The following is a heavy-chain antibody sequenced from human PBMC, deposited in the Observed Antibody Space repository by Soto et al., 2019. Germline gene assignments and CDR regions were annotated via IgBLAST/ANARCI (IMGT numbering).Heavy chain of an antibody. Sequence: SETLSLTCSVSGDSISRSSHYWGWIRQPPGKGLEWIGSVHICGRAYYNPSLKSRVSVSIDTSKNQFSLKLSSVTAADTAVYYCARDTLGFYNYWGQGTLVTVSS. J-gene: IGHJ4*02. V-gene: IGHV4-39*07. D-gene: IGHD2-2*02. CDR2: VHICGRA. CDR3: ARDTLGFYNY. CDR1: GDSISRSSHY.